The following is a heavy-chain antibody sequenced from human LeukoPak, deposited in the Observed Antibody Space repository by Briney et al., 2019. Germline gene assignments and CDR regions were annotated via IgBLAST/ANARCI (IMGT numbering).Heavy chain of an antibody. CDR2: INHSGST. V-gene: IGHV4-34*01. D-gene: IGHD3-3*01. CDR3: ARWRYYFWSGYYTSYYYYYVDV. J-gene: IGHJ6*03. Sequence: PSETLSLTCAVYGGSFSGYYWSWIRQPPGKGLEWIGEINHSGSTNYNPSLKSRVTISVDTSKNQFSLKMSSVTAADTAVYYCARWRYYFWSGYYTSYYYYYVDVWGKGTTVTVSS. CDR1: GGSFSGYY.